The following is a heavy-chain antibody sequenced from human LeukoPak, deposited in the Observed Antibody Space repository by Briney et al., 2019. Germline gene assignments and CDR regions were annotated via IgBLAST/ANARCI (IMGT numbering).Heavy chain of an antibody. CDR2: IYYSGST. Sequence: SETLSLTCTVSGGSISSYYWSWIRQPPGKGLEWIGYIYYSGSTNYNPSLKSRVTISVDTSKNQFSLRLDSVTAADTAVYYCVRDRGLGRGFDPWGQGTMVTVSS. D-gene: IGHD3-16*01. V-gene: IGHV4-59*01. J-gene: IGHJ5*02. CDR3: VRDRGLGRGFDP. CDR1: GGSISSYY.